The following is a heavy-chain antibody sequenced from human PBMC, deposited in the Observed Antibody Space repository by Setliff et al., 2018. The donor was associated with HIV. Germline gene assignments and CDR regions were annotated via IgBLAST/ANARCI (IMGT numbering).Heavy chain of an antibody. J-gene: IGHJ4*02. CDR2: INSDGSTT. V-gene: IGHV3-74*01. CDR3: ARSGYDYAYYFDY. CDR1: GFTFNSYW. Sequence: GGSLRLSCAASGFTFNSYWMRWVRQVPGKGLVWVSFINSDGSTTGYADSVKGRFTISRDNSKNTLYLQMNSLRAEDTAVYYCARSGYDYAYYFDYWGQGTLVTVSS. D-gene: IGHD5-12*01.